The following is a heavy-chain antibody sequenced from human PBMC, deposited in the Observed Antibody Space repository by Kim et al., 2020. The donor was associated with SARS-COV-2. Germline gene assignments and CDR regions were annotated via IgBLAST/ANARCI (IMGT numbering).Heavy chain of an antibody. CDR1: GYSFTSYW. J-gene: IGHJ6*02. D-gene: IGHD5-12*01. V-gene: IGHV5-10-1*01. CDR3: ARHPSSGYSGYDPFLYYYSGMDV. Sequence: GESLKISCKGSGYSFTSYWISWVRQMPGKGLEWMGRIDPSDSYTNYSPSFQGHVTISADKSISTAYLQWSSLKASDTAMYYCARHPSSGYSGYDPFLYYYSGMDVWGQGTTVTVSS. CDR2: IDPSDSYT.